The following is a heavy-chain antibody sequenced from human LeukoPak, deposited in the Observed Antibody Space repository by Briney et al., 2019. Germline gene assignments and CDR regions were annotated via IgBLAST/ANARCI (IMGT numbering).Heavy chain of an antibody. D-gene: IGHD1-1*01. V-gene: IGHV3-23*01. CDR3: ARGQEFDDGVFDS. CDR1: GFSFSSFA. CDR2: IRGNGATA. J-gene: IGHJ4*02. Sequence: GGSLRLSCAASGFSFSSFAMTWVRQAPGKGLEWVSTIRGNGATAYNADSVKGRFTISRDNSKNTVYLQMNSLRVEDTAIYYCARGQEFDDGVFDSWGQGTLVTVSS.